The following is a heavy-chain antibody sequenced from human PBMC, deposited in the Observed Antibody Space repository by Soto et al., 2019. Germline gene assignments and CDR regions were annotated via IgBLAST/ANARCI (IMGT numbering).Heavy chain of an antibody. Sequence: QVQLVQSGAEVKKPGSSVKVSCKASGGTFSSYTFNWVRQAPGQGLEWMGVIIPILDTTNYAQKFQGRVTITANESTSTAYMELRSLRFEDTAVYYCARLSSAWFPTADNPDYWGKGTRVTVSS. V-gene: IGHV1-69*01. CDR2: IIPILDTT. CDR1: GGTFSSYT. D-gene: IGHD6-19*01. CDR3: ARLSSAWFPTADNPDY. J-gene: IGHJ4*02.